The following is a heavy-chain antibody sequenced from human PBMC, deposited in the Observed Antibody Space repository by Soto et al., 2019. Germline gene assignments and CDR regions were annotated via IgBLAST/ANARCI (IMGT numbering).Heavy chain of an antibody. CDR3: ARDWNYDSSGYYYYYYGMDV. D-gene: IGHD3-22*01. V-gene: IGHV4-61*01. J-gene: IGHJ6*02. CDR1: GGSVSSGSYY. Sequence: SETLSLTCTVSGGSVSSGSYYWSWIRQPPGKGLEWIGYIYYSGSTNYNPSLKSRVTISVDTSKNQFSLKLSSVTAADTAVYYCARDWNYDSSGYYYYYYGMDVWGQGTTVTVS. CDR2: IYYSGST.